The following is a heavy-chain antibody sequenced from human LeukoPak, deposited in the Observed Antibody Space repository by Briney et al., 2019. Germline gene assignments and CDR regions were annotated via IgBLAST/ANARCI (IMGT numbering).Heavy chain of an antibody. CDR1: GYTFTSYD. V-gene: IGHV1-8*01. Sequence: ASVKVSCKASGYTFTSYDINWVRQATGQGLEWMGWMNPNSGNTGYAQKFQGRVTMTRNTSISTAYMELSSLRSEDTAVYYCARGRPTVYYYYGMDVWGQGTTVTVSS. CDR2: MNPNSGNT. J-gene: IGHJ6*02. CDR3: ARGRPTVYYYYGMDV. D-gene: IGHD4-17*01.